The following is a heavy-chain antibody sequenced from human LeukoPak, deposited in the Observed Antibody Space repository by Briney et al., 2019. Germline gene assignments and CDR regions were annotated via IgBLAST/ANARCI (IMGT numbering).Heavy chain of an antibody. CDR1: GYSFTSYW. D-gene: IGHD3-10*01. CDR2: IYPGDSDT. CDR3: AKRGSHDAFDI. Sequence: GESLKISCKGSGYSFTSYWIGWVRQMPGKGLEWMGMIYPGDSDTRYSPSFQGQVAISADKSITTAYLQWSSLKASDTAMYYCAKRGSHDAFDIWGQGTMVTVSS. V-gene: IGHV5-51*01. J-gene: IGHJ3*02.